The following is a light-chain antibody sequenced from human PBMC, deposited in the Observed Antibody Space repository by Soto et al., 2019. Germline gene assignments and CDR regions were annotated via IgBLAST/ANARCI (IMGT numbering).Light chain of an antibody. CDR3: QQYSSSRT. J-gene: IGKJ1*01. CDR2: GGS. Sequence: EIVLTQSPGTLSLSPGERATLSCRASQSVSSNHLAWYQQKPGQAPRLLIYGGSSRATGIPVRFSGSGSETAFTLAISRLEPEDFAVYYCQQYSSSRTFGQGTKVDIK. V-gene: IGKV3-20*01. CDR1: QSVSSNH.